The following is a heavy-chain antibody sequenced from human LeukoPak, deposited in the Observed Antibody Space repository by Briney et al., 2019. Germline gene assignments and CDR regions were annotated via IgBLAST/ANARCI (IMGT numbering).Heavy chain of an antibody. Sequence: VSVKVSCKASGYTFTSYGISWVRQAPGQGLEWMGWISAYNGNTNYAQKLQGRVTMTTDTSTSTAYMELRSLRSDDTAVYYCARDVKYYGSGSYTDYWGQGTLVTVSS. J-gene: IGHJ4*02. CDR3: ARDVKYYGSGSYTDY. D-gene: IGHD3-10*01. V-gene: IGHV1-18*01. CDR2: ISAYNGNT. CDR1: GYTFTSYG.